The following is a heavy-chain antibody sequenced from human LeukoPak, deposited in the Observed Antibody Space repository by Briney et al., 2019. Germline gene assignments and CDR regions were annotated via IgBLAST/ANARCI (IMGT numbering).Heavy chain of an antibody. CDR2: IKSETDGGTT. CDR1: GFTFSNAW. V-gene: IGHV3-15*01. J-gene: IGHJ5*02. D-gene: IGHD1-1*01. CDR3: TTGVAGIQGFDP. Sequence: GGSLRLSCVVSGFTFSNAWMSWVRQAPGKGLEWVGRIKSETDGGTTDYPVPVKGRFTISRDDSKNTLYLQMNSLKPEDTAVYYCTTGVAGIQGFDPWGRGTLVTVSS.